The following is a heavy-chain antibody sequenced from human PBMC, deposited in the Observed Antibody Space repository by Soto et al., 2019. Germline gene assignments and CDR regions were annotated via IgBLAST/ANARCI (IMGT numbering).Heavy chain of an antibody. V-gene: IGHV4-61*01. J-gene: IGHJ5*02. Sequence: QVQLQESGPGLVKPSETLSLTCTVSGDSVSSAINYWSWIRQPPGKGLEWIGYVHYTGSNVYNPSLKSRVTISLDTPKNQFSLKLSSVTAADTAVYYCARSFRGWTWGQGILVTVAS. CDR1: GDSVSSAINY. D-gene: IGHD2-15*01. CDR3: ARSFRGWT. CDR2: VHYTGSN.